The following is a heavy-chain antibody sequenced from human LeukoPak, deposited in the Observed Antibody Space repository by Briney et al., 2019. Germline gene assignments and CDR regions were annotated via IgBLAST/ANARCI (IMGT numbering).Heavy chain of an antibody. CDR3: ARYYDILNGYLHYFDY. J-gene: IGHJ4*02. D-gene: IGHD3-9*01. V-gene: IGHV3-11*01. CDR2: MSSSGDAI. Sequence: GGSLGLSCVASGFTFSDYYMSWIRQAPGKGLEWISYMSSSGDAISYADSVRGRFTISRDNAKNSLYLQMNSLRADDTAVYYCARYYDILNGYLHYFDYWGQGTLVTVSS. CDR1: GFTFSDYY.